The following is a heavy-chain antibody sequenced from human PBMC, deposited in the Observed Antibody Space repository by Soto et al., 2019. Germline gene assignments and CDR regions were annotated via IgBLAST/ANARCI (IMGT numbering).Heavy chain of an antibody. J-gene: IGHJ4*02. D-gene: IGHD2-15*01. Sequence: QVQLVQSGAEVKKPGSSVKVSCKASGGTFSSYAISWVRQAPGQGLEWMGGIIPIFGTANYAQKYQGRVTITGDESTRTAYMELSSLRSEDTAVYYCARVGSVYCSGGSCYSEFGYWGQGTLVTVSS. CDR1: GGTFSSYA. V-gene: IGHV1-69*01. CDR3: ARVGSVYCSGGSCYSEFGY. CDR2: IIPIFGTA.